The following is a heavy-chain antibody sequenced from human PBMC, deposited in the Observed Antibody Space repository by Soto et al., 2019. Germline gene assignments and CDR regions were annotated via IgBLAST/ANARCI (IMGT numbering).Heavy chain of an antibody. Sequence: QLQLQESGPGLVKPSETLSLTCTVSGGSISSSSYYWGWIRQPPGKGLEWIGSIYYSGSTYYNPSLKSRVTISVDTSKNQFSLKLSSVTAADTAVYYCARVVRIAVAVAELYNWFDPWGQGTLVTVSS. V-gene: IGHV4-39*01. D-gene: IGHD6-19*01. CDR3: ARVVRIAVAVAELYNWFDP. CDR2: IYYSGST. CDR1: GGSISSSSYY. J-gene: IGHJ5*02.